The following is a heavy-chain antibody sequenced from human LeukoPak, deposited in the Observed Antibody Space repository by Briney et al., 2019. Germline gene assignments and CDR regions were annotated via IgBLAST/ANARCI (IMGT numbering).Heavy chain of an antibody. V-gene: IGHV4-39*07. CDR3: ANSLPATRAYRWFDT. CDR1: GGSISSSSSY. J-gene: IGHJ5*02. CDR2: VYYSGNT. Sequence: SETLSLTCTVSGGSISSSSSYWAWIRRPPGKDLEWIGSVYYSGNTYYKSSLKSRVTISVDTSKNQFSLKLSSVTVADTAVYYCANSLPATRAYRWFDTWGQGTLVTVSS. D-gene: IGHD2-21*01.